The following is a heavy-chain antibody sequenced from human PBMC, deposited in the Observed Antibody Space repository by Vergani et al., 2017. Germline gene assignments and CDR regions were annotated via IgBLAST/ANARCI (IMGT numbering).Heavy chain of an antibody. D-gene: IGHD2-15*01. CDR3: AHKGPYCSGGSCYVSPVSGLGALNSDY. CDR1: GFSLSTSDVG. CDR2: IYWDDDK. V-gene: IGHV2-5*02. Sequence: QITLKESGPTLVKPTQTLTLTCTFSGFSLSTSDVGVGWIRKPPGKALEWLALIYWDDDKRYSRSLKIRLTITKDTSKNQVVLTMTNMEPVDTATYYCAHKGPYCSGGSCYVSPVSGLGALNSDYWGQGTLVTVSS. J-gene: IGHJ4*02.